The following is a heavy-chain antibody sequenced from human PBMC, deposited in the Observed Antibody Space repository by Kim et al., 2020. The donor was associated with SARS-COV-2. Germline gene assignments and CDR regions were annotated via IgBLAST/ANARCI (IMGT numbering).Heavy chain of an antibody. J-gene: IGHJ6*02. D-gene: IGHD3-22*01. V-gene: IGHV3-48*02. CDR3: ARDSSGSFSYYSGMDV. Sequence: DYVKGRFTISRDNAKNSLYLQMNSLRDEDTAVYYCARDSSGSFSYYSGMDVWGQGTTVTVSS.